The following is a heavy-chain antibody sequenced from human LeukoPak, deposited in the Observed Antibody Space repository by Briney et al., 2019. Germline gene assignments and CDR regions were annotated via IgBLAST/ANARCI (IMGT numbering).Heavy chain of an antibody. CDR1: GYTFTSYG. D-gene: IGHD3-3*01. CDR2: INTYNGNT. CDR3: ARVNNYDLLSSFDY. Sequence: GASVKVSCKASGYTFTSYGISWVRQAPGQGLEWMGWINTYNGNTHYTHELQGRATLTTDTSTRTAYMELRSLRSDDTAIYYCARVNNYDLLSSFDYWGQGTLVTVSS. J-gene: IGHJ4*02. V-gene: IGHV1-18*01.